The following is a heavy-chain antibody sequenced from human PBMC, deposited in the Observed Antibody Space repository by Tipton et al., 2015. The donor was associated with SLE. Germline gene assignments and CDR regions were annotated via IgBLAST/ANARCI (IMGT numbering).Heavy chain of an antibody. Sequence: GLVKPSETLSLTCAVSGYSISNTNWWGWIRQPPGKGLEWIGYLYYTGNTNYNPSLESRVTMSVDTSKNQFSLKLSSVTAFDTAVYYCARKKMKSDAFDIWGQGTMVTVSS. J-gene: IGHJ3*02. CDR3: ARKKMKSDAFDI. CDR1: GYSISNTNW. V-gene: IGHV4-28*06. CDR2: LYYTGNT.